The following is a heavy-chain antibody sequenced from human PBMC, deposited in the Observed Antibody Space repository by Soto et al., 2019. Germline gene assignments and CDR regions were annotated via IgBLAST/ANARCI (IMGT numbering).Heavy chain of an antibody. Sequence: PSETPSLTCAVSGGSISSGGYSWSWIRQPPGKGLEWIGYIYHSGSTYYNPSLKSRVTISVDRSKNQFSLKLSSVTAADTAVYYCATAPGPYWGQGTLVTVSS. J-gene: IGHJ4*02. CDR1: GGSISSGGYS. CDR2: IYHSGST. V-gene: IGHV4-30-2*01. CDR3: ATAPGPY.